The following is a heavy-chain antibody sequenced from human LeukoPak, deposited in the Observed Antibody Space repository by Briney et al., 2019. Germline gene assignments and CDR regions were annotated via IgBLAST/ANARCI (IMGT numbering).Heavy chain of an antibody. Sequence: SETLSLTCTVSGGSISSYYWSWIRQPPGKGLEWIGYIYYSGSTNYNPSLKSRVTISVDTSKNQFSLKLSSVTAADTAVCYCVRGRDGYNFGYYYYGMDVWGQGTTVTVSS. D-gene: IGHD5-24*01. CDR3: VRGRDGYNFGYYYYGMDV. V-gene: IGHV4-59*01. J-gene: IGHJ6*02. CDR1: GGSISSYY. CDR2: IYYSGST.